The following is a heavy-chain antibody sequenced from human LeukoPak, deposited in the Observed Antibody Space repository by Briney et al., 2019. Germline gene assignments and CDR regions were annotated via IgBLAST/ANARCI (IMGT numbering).Heavy chain of an antibody. V-gene: IGHV1-69*13. D-gene: IGHD3-22*01. CDR3: AREKDYDSSGTFDY. CDR2: IIPIFGTA. CDR1: GGTFSSYA. Sequence: EASVKVSCKASGGTFSSYAISWVRQAPGQGLEWMGGIIPIFGTANYAQKFQGRVTITADESTSTAYMELSSLRSEDTAVYYCAREKDYDSSGTFDYWGQGTLVTVSS. J-gene: IGHJ4*02.